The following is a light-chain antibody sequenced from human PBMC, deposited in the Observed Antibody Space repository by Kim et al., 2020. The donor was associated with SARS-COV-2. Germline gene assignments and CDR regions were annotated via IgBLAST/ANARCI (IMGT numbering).Light chain of an antibody. CDR1: EGVATL. Sequence: SLSPGESVALYCWASEGVATLRARYQQKPGQAPSLVVSGASVRAPGIPDRFRGSGSGTGFSLTITRVEPEDFAVYFCQHYASSQYTFGPGTKLEI. V-gene: IGKV3-20*01. J-gene: IGKJ2*01. CDR2: GAS. CDR3: QHYASSQYT.